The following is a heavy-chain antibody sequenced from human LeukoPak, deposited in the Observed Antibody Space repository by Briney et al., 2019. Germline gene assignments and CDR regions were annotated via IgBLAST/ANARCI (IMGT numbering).Heavy chain of an antibody. D-gene: IGHD3-3*01. J-gene: IGHJ4*02. CDR1: GFTFSSYA. V-gene: IGHV3-30*01. CDR3: ARSHSHDFWSCSPLDY. CDR2: ISYDGSNK. Sequence: PGGSLRPSCAASGFTFSSYAMHWVRQAPGKGLEWVAVISYDGSNKYYADSVKGRFTISRDNSKNTLYLQMNSLRAEDTAVYYCARSHSHDFWSCSPLDYWGQGTLVTVSS.